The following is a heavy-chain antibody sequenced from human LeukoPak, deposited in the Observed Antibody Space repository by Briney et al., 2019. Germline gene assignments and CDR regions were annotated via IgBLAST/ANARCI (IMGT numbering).Heavy chain of an antibody. Sequence: GGSLRLSCAASRFTFTNAWMSWVRQAPGKGLEWVGRIKSKTDGGTTDYAAPVKGRFTISRDDSKNSLYLQMNSLRAEDTAIYYCARDGPHYDLDVWGQGTTVTVSS. D-gene: IGHD3-3*01. V-gene: IGHV3-15*01. CDR1: RFTFTNAW. CDR3: ARDGPHYDLDV. CDR2: IKSKTDGGTT. J-gene: IGHJ6*02.